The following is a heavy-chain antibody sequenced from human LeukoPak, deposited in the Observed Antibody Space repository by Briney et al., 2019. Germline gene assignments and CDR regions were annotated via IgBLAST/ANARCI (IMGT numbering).Heavy chain of an antibody. Sequence: GGSLRLSCAASGFTFSNYWMTWVRQAPGKGLEWVSSISSSSSYIYYADSVKGRFTISRDNAKNSLYLQMNSLRAEDTAVYYCARVSVVVVAASDYWGQGTLVTVSS. J-gene: IGHJ4*02. D-gene: IGHD2-15*01. CDR2: ISSSSSYI. V-gene: IGHV3-21*01. CDR1: GFTFSNYW. CDR3: ARVSVVVVAASDY.